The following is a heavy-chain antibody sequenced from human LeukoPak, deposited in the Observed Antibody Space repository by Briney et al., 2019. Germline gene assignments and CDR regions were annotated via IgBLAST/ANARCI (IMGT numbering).Heavy chain of an antibody. V-gene: IGHV3-30*02. CDR3: ARERDRRGYFDY. CDR1: GFTFSSNA. CDR2: IRYDGNEI. Sequence: GASLRLSCTASGFTFSSNAMHWVRQAPGKGLEWVTFIRYDGNEIYYADSVKGRFTVSRDNSKNTLYLQMNTLRVDDTGVYYCARERDRRGYFDYWGQGTLVTVSS. J-gene: IGHJ4*02. D-gene: IGHD1-26*01.